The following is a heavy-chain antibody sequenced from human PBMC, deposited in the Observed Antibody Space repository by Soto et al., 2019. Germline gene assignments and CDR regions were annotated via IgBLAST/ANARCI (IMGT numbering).Heavy chain of an antibody. CDR1: GFTFSSYG. Sequence: QVQLVESGGGVVQPGRSLRLSCAASGFTFSSYGMHWVRQAPGKGLEWVAVIWYDGSNKYYADSVKGRFTISRDNSQNTLYLQMNSLRAEDTAVYYCARGVGYGSGSYAPVDYWGQGTLVTVSS. D-gene: IGHD3-10*01. V-gene: IGHV3-33*01. CDR2: IWYDGSNK. CDR3: ARGVGYGSGSYAPVDY. J-gene: IGHJ4*02.